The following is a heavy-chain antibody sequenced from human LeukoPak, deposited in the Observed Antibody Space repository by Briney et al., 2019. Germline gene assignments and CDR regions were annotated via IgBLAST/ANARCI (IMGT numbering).Heavy chain of an antibody. V-gene: IGHV4-59*08. CDR2: IYYSGST. D-gene: IGHD1-14*01. Sequence: PSETLSLTCTVSGGSITSYYWSWIRQPPGKGLEWIAYIYYSGSTNYNPPLKSRVTISVDTSKNQFSLKLRSVTAADTAVYYCARHATENLGENRYSYYMDVWGKGTTVTVSS. CDR3: ARHATENLGENRYSYYMDV. CDR1: GGSITSYY. J-gene: IGHJ6*03.